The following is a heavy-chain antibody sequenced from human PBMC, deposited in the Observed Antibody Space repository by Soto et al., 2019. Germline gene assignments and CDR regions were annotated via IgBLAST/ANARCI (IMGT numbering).Heavy chain of an antibody. D-gene: IGHD3-3*01. CDR3: ARRFLEWLSTANWFDP. Sequence: SETLSLTCAVYGGSFSGYYWSWIRQPPGKGLEWIGEINHSGSTNYNPSLKSRVTISVDTSKNQFSLKLSSVTAADTAVYYCARRFLEWLSTANWFDPWGQGTLVTVSP. CDR1: GGSFSGYY. V-gene: IGHV4-34*01. CDR2: INHSGST. J-gene: IGHJ5*02.